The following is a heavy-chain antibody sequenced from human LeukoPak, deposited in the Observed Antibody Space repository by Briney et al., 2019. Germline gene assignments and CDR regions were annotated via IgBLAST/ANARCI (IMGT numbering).Heavy chain of an antibody. V-gene: IGHV4-4*07. Sequence: NPSETLSLTCTVSGGSISSYYWSWIRQPAGKGLEWIGRIYTSGSTNYNPSLKSRVTMSVDTSKNQFSLKLSSVTAADTAVYYCARDERTVFGVVIPNNYGMDVWGQGTTVTVPS. CDR2: IYTSGST. CDR3: ARDERTVFGVVIPNNYGMDV. D-gene: IGHD3-3*01. J-gene: IGHJ6*02. CDR1: GGSISSYY.